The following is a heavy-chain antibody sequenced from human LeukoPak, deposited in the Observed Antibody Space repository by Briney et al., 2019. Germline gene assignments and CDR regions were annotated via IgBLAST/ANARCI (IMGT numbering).Heavy chain of an antibody. J-gene: IGHJ4*02. D-gene: IGHD6-19*01. CDR2: IIPVFGTP. CDR1: GGIVKKYA. V-gene: IGHV1-69*05. Sequence: SPLRISRTTSGGIVKKYAIYWVRQAPGQSLERLGGIIPVFGTPKYAQRFQDRVTITTDESATTGYMELSTLKFEDTAVYYCARGGAEAVAGSRDFWGQGTLVTVS. CDR3: ARGGAEAVAGSRDF.